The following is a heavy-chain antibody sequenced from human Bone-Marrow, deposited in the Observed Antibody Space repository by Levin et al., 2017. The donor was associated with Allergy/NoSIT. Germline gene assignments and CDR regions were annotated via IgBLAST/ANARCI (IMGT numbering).Heavy chain of an antibody. CDR1: GFTFSSYA. CDR2: ISGSGGST. CDR3: ANNLDQWEPPSGGYDY. Sequence: PGESLKISCAASGFTFSSYAMSWVRQAPGKGLEWVSAISGSGGSTYYADSVKGRFTISRDNSKNTRYLQMNSLRAEDTAVYYCANNLDQWEPPSGGYDYWGQGTLVTVSS. V-gene: IGHV3-23*01. D-gene: IGHD1-26*01. J-gene: IGHJ4*02.